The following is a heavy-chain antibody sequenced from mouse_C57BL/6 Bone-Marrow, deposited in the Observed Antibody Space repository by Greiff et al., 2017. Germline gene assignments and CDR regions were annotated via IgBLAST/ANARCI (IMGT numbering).Heavy chain of an antibody. V-gene: IGHV1-81*01. Sequence: QVQLQQSGAELARPGASVTLSCKASGYTFTSYGISWVKQRTGQGLEWIGEIYPRSGNTYYNEKFKGKATLTADKSSSTAYMELRSLTSEDSAVYFCATLPHYYAMDYWGQGTSVTVSS. J-gene: IGHJ4*01. D-gene: IGHD2-1*01. CDR2: IYPRSGNT. CDR3: ATLPHYYAMDY. CDR1: GYTFTSYG.